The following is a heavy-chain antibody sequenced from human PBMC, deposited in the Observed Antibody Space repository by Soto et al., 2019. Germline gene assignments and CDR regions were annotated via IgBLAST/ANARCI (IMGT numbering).Heavy chain of an antibody. V-gene: IGHV3-21*01. Sequence: GGSLRLSCAASGFTFSSYSMHCVRQAPGKGLECVSSISSSSSYIYYADSVKGRFTISRDNAKNSLYLQMNSLRAEDTAVYYCARDRANVVLPAAIDVWGQGASVTVSS. CDR3: ARDRANVVLPAAIDV. CDR2: ISSSSSYI. CDR1: GFTFSSYS. D-gene: IGHD2-2*01. J-gene: IGHJ6*02.